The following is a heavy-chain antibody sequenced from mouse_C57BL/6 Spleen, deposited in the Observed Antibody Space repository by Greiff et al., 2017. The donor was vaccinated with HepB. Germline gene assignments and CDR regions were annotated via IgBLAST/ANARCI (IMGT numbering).Heavy chain of an antibody. Sequence: QVQLQQPGAELVRPGSSVKLSCKASGYTFTSYWMHWVKQRPIQGLEWIGNIDPSDSETHYNQKFKDKATLTVDKSSSTAYMQLSSLTSEDSAVYYCARRDYGSSPSHAMDYWGQGTSVTVSS. D-gene: IGHD1-1*01. CDR3: ARRDYGSSPSHAMDY. V-gene: IGHV1-52*01. CDR2: IDPSDSET. J-gene: IGHJ4*01. CDR1: GYTFTSYW.